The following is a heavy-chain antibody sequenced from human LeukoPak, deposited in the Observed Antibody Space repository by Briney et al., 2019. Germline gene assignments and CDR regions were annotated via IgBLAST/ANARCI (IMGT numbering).Heavy chain of an antibody. CDR1: GGSFSGYY. CDR2: INHSGST. J-gene: IGHJ5*02. V-gene: IGHV4-34*01. D-gene: IGHD6-19*01. CDR3: ARRTVAEPPYNWFDP. Sequence: SETLSLTCAVYGGSFSGYYWSWIRQPPGKGLEWIGEINHSGSTNYNPSLKSRVTISVDTSKNQFSLKLSSVTAADTAVYYCARRTVAEPPYNWFDPWGQGTLVTVSS.